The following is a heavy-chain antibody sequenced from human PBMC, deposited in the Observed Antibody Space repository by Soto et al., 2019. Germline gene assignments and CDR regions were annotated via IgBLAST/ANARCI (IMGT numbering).Heavy chain of an antibody. V-gene: IGHV3-21*01. D-gene: IGHD4-4*01. CDR3: AREVTSNFDY. CDR2: ISSSSSYI. J-gene: IGHJ4*02. Sequence: EVQLVESGGGLVKPGGSLRLSCAASGFAFSSYSMNWVRQAPGKGLEWVSSISSSSSYIYYADSVKGRFTISRDNAKNSLYLQMNSLRAEDTAVYYCAREVTSNFDYWGQGTLVTVSS. CDR1: GFAFSSYS.